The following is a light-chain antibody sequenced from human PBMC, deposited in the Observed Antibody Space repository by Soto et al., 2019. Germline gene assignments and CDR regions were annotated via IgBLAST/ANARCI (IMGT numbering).Light chain of an antibody. CDR1: QSVSSSY. Sequence: IVLTQSPGTLSLSPGERATLSCRASQSVSSSYLAWYQQKPGQAPRLLIYGASSRATGIPDRFSGGGSGTVFTLTISRLEPEDFAVYYCQQYGGSPPYTYGQGTKLEIK. V-gene: IGKV3-20*01. J-gene: IGKJ2*01. CDR3: QQYGGSPPYT. CDR2: GAS.